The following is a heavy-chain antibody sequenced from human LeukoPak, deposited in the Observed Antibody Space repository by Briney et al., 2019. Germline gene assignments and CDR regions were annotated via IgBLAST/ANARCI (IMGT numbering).Heavy chain of an antibody. Sequence: SETLSLTCAVYGGSFSVYYWSCIRQPPGTGLEWIGEINHSGSTNYTPSLKGRVTISVDTSKNQFSLKLSSVTAADTAVYYCARRRMVVAARPALFDAWGQGTLVTVSS. V-gene: IGHV4-34*01. D-gene: IGHD2-15*01. CDR3: ARRRMVVAARPALFDA. CDR1: GGSFSVYY. CDR2: INHSGST. J-gene: IGHJ5*02.